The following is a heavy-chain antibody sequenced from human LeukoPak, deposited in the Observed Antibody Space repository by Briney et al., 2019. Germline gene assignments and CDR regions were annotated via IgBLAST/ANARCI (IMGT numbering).Heavy chain of an antibody. V-gene: IGHV3-7*01. Sequence: GGSLRLSCAASGFRFSGYWMTWVRQAPGKGLEWVANIKGDGSETSYVTSVRGRFTISRDNVKNSVYLQMNGLRAEDTAIYYCVRDNLENQWLERSYWGQGTLVTVSS. CDR1: GFRFSGYW. CDR3: VRDNLENQWLERSY. J-gene: IGHJ4*02. CDR2: IKGDGSET. D-gene: IGHD6-19*01.